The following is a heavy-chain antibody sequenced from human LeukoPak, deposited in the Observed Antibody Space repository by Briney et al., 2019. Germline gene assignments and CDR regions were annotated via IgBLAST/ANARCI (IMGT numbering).Heavy chain of an antibody. D-gene: IGHD3-22*01. J-gene: IGHJ4*02. Sequence: SGTLSLTCTVSGYSISSGYYWGWIRQPPGKGLEWIGSIYHSGSTYYNPSLKSRVTISVDTSKNQFSLKLGSVTAADTAVYYCARAATAYYYDSSGYYLNDYWGQGTLVTVSS. V-gene: IGHV4-38-2*02. CDR1: GYSISSGYY. CDR2: IYHSGST. CDR3: ARAATAYYYDSSGYYLNDY.